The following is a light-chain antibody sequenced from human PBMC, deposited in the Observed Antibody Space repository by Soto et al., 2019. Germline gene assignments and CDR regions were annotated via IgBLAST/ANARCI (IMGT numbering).Light chain of an antibody. V-gene: IGKV1D-12*01. CDR2: AAS. CDR3: QQDDSFPLT. J-gene: IGKJ4*01. Sequence: DIQMTQSPSSVSASVGDRIIITCRASQYIRTWLAWYQQKPGEAPKLLIFAASRLHGGVPSRFSGSGSGTDFTLTINNLPPEDFATYYCQQDDSFPLTFGGGTKVEVK. CDR1: QYIRTW.